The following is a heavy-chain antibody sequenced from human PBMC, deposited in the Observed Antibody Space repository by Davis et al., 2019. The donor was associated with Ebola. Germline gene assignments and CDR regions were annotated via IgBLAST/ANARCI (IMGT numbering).Heavy chain of an antibody. CDR1: GFTFSRYT. Sequence: PGGSLRLSCEASGFTFSRYTMQWVRQAPGKGLEWVAVIAHDGRETFYGDSVKGRFSISRDNSKNMLYLQMNSLGVEDTAVYYCARVRETGGEDLEYWGQGTLVTVSS. V-gene: IGHV3-30*04. CDR3: ARVRETGGEDLEY. CDR2: IAHDGRET. D-gene: IGHD2-8*02. J-gene: IGHJ4*02.